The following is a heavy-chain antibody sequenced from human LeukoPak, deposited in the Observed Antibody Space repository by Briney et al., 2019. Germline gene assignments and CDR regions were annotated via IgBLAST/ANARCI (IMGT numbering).Heavy chain of an antibody. D-gene: IGHD5-18*01. Sequence: ASVKVSCKASGYTFTSYAMNWVRQAPGQGLEWMGWINTNTGNPTYAQGFTGRFVFSLDTSVSTAYLQISSLKAEDTAVYYCAREGGIQLWLQEDAFDIWGQGTMVTVSS. CDR1: GYTFTSYA. CDR3: AREGGIQLWLQEDAFDI. V-gene: IGHV7-4-1*02. J-gene: IGHJ3*02. CDR2: INTNTGNP.